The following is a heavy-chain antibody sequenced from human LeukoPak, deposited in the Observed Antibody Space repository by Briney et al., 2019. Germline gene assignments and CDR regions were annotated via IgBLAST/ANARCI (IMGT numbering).Heavy chain of an antibody. CDR1: GFTFSSYW. J-gene: IGHJ4*02. V-gene: IGHV3-74*01. CDR2: INTDGSST. CDR3: ARHSDAGAVIPL. Sequence: PGGSLRLSCAASGFTFSSYWMHWVRQAPGKGLVWVSCINTDGSSTRYADSVKDRFTISRDNSKNTLYLQMNSLRAEDTAVYYCARHSDAGAVIPLWGQGTLVTVSS. D-gene: IGHD3-16*02.